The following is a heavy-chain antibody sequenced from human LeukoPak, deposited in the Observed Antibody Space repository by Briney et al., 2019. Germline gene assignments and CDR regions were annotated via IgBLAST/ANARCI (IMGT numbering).Heavy chain of an antibody. CDR1: GGSFSGYY. V-gene: IGHV4-34*01. Sequence: SETLSLTCAVYGGSFSGYYWSWIRQPPGKGLEWIGEINHSGSTNYNPSLKSRVTISVDTSKNQFSLKLSSVTAADTAVYYCARGPVGRGDYWGQGTLVTVSS. CDR3: ARGPVGRGDY. D-gene: IGHD2-15*01. J-gene: IGHJ4*02. CDR2: INHSGST.